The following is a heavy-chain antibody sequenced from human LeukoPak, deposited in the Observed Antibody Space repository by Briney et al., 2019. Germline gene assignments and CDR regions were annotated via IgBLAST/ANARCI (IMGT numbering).Heavy chain of an antibody. CDR3: ARYYYDSSGTAFDI. CDR1: GGSISSGGYY. Sequence: PSETLSLTCTVSGGSISSGGYYWSWIRQHPGKGLESIGYIYYSGSTYYNPSLKSRVTISVDTSKNQFSLKLSSVTAADTAVYYCARYYYDSSGTAFDIWGQGTMVTVSS. D-gene: IGHD3-22*01. CDR2: IYYSGST. J-gene: IGHJ3*02. V-gene: IGHV4-31*03.